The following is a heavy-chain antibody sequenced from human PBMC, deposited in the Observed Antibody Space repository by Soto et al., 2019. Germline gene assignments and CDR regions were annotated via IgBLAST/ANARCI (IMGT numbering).Heavy chain of an antibody. J-gene: IGHJ4*02. Sequence: QVQLVQSGAEVKKPGASVKVSCKASGYTFTGYYIHWVRQTPGQGLEWMGWINPNSGDTNYAQKLQGRVTMTTDTSISVVYMELNRLRSDDTAVYYCAILGGNDYYASGMDYWGQGTLVTVSS. CDR2: INPNSGDT. D-gene: IGHD3-10*01. CDR1: GYTFTGYY. CDR3: AILGGNDYYASGMDY. V-gene: IGHV1-2*02.